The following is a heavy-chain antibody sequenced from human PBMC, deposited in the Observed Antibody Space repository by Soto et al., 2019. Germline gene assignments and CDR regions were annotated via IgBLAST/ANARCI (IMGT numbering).Heavy chain of an antibody. Sequence: SETLSLTXTVSGDSIISSNYYWAWIRQSPGKGLEWIGNMYYSGSTYYNLSLKSRVTMSVDTSKNQFSLKISSVTAADTSVYYCARIVVIPAAPDYYNYYGVDVWGQGTTVTVSS. CDR1: GDSIISSNYY. CDR3: ARIVVIPAAPDYYNYYGVDV. J-gene: IGHJ6*02. V-gene: IGHV4-39*01. CDR2: MYYSGST. D-gene: IGHD2-2*01.